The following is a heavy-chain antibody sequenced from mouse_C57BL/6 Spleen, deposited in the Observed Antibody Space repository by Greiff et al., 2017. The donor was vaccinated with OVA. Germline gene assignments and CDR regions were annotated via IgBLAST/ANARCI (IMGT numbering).Heavy chain of an antibody. Sequence: VQLQQSGPELVKPGASVKISCKASGYTFTDYYMNWVKQSHGKSLEWIGDINPNNGGTSYNQKFTGKATLTVDKSSSTAYMELRSLTSEDSAVYYCARGDYGNYFDYWGQGTTLTVSS. J-gene: IGHJ2*01. CDR3: ARGDYGNYFDY. CDR2: INPNNGGT. V-gene: IGHV1-26*01. D-gene: IGHD1-1*01. CDR1: GYTFTDYY.